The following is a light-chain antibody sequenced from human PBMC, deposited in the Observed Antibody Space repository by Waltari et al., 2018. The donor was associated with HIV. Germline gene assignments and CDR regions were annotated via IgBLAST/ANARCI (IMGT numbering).Light chain of an antibody. CDR1: SSNLGTGYD. J-gene: IGLJ3*02. V-gene: IGLV1-40*01. CDR2: AND. Sequence: QSVLTQPPSVSGAPGQRVTISCTGSSSNLGTGYDVHWYQQVSGTAPKLLIYANDKRAAGVPDRFSVSKFDTSASMAITGLQADDEADYYCQSYDKSLGGWVFGGGTKLTVL. CDR3: QSYDKSLGGWV.